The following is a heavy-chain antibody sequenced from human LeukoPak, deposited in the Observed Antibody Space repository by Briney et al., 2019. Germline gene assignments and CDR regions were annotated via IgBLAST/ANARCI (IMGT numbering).Heavy chain of an antibody. CDR2: ISDDGSNK. CDR1: RFTFSKYA. J-gene: IGHJ4*02. D-gene: IGHD6-13*01. CDR3: ARDYYSSSWSHQPDYYFDY. Sequence: SGGSLRLSCAASRFTFSKYAIHWVCQAAGKGLEWVAVISDDGSNKYYADSVKGRFSISRDNSKNTLYLQMDSLRAEDTAVYYCARDYYSSSWSHQPDYYFDYWGQGTLVTVSS. V-gene: IGHV3-30*04.